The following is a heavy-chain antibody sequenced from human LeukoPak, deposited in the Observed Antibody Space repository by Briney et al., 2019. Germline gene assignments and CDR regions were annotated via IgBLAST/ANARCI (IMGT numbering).Heavy chain of an antibody. V-gene: IGHV4-30-4*01. D-gene: IGHD2-2*01. CDR3: ARVQRDAFDI. J-gene: IGHJ3*02. CDR2: IYYSGST. CDR1: GGSISSGDYY. Sequence: SETLPLTCTVSGGSISSGDYYWSWIRQPPGKGLEWIGYIYYSGSTYYNPSLKSRVTISVDTSKNQFSLKLSSVTAADTAVYYCARVQRDAFDIWGQGTMVTVSS.